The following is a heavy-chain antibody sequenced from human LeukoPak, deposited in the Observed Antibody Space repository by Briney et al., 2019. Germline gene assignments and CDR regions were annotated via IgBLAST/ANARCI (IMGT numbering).Heavy chain of an antibody. Sequence: GGSLRLSCAASGFTFGSYAMSWVRQAPGKGLEWVSAISGSGGSTYYADSVKGRFTISRDNSKNTLYLQMNSLRAEDTAVYYCGPPSSGSYLGTVWGQGTLVTVSS. CDR1: GFTFGSYA. CDR2: ISGSGGST. D-gene: IGHD1-26*01. CDR3: GPPSSGSYLGTV. J-gene: IGHJ4*02. V-gene: IGHV3-23*01.